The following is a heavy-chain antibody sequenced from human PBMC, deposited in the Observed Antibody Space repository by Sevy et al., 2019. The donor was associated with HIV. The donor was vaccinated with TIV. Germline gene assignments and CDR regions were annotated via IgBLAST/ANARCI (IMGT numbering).Heavy chain of an antibody. J-gene: IGHJ5*02. D-gene: IGHD6-13*01. Sequence: SQTLSLTCAISGDSVSSNSAAWNWIRQSPSSGLEWLGRTYYRSKWYNDYAVSVKSRITINPDTSKNQFSLQLNSVTPEDTAVYYCARDLGSSLNWFDPWGQGTLVTVSS. CDR2: TYYRSKWYN. CDR1: GDSVSSNSAA. V-gene: IGHV6-1*01. CDR3: ARDLGSSLNWFDP.